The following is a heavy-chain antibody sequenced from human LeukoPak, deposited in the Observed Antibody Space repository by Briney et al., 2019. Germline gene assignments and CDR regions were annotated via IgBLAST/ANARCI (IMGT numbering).Heavy chain of an antibody. CDR3: ARGPYYYYMDV. Sequence: PGGSLRLSCAASGFTVSSNYLSWVRQAPGKGLEWVSVIYSGGSTYYADSVKGRFTISRDNSKNTLHLQMNSLRAEDTAVYYCARGPYYYYMDVWGKGTTVTVSS. CDR2: IYSGGST. CDR1: GFTVSSNY. J-gene: IGHJ6*03. V-gene: IGHV3-53*01.